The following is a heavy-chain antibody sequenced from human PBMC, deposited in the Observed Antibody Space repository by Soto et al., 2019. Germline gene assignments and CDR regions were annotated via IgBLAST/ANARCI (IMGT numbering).Heavy chain of an antibody. J-gene: IGHJ6*02. CDR3: ARVPVAVAAAEDYYGLDV. Sequence: SETLSLTCSVSGVSITSYYWSWIRQSAGGGLEWMGRINTDGLSTYSPSFKSRLTMSLDTSKNQVSLRLISVTAADTAVYFCARVPVAVAAAEDYYGLDVWGQGTTVTVSS. D-gene: IGHD2-15*01. V-gene: IGHV4-4*07. CDR1: GVSITSYY. CDR2: INTDGLS.